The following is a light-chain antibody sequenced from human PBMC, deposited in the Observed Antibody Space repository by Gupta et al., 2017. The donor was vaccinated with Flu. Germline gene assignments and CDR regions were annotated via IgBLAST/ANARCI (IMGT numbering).Light chain of an antibody. CDR2: WAS. J-gene: IGKJ4*01. Sequence: SLGERATINCKSSQSGCYSPNNKNYLAWYQQKPGQPPKLLIYWASTRESGVPDRFSGSGSGTDFTLIISSLQAEDVAVYYCQQYYAFPLTFGGGTKVEIK. CDR3: QQYYAFPLT. V-gene: IGKV4-1*01. CDR1: QSGCYSPNNKNY.